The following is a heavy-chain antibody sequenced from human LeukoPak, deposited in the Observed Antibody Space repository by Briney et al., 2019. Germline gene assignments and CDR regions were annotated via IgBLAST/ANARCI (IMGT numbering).Heavy chain of an antibody. V-gene: IGHV4-61*05. CDR1: GGSISSSSYY. CDR2: IYYSGST. Sequence: PSETLSLTCTVSGGSISSSSYYWGWIRQPPGKGLEWIGYIYYSGSTNYNPSLKSRVTISVDTSKNQFSLKLSSVTAADTAVYYCARRVDSSLRFNWFDPWGQGTLVTVSS. J-gene: IGHJ5*02. CDR3: ARRVDSSLRFNWFDP. D-gene: IGHD6-6*01.